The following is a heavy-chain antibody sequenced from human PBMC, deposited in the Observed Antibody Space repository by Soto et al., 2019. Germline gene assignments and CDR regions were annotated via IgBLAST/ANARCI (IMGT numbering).Heavy chain of an antibody. CDR2: TYYKSRWYN. Sequence: SQTLSLTSAISGDSASSNSAAWNWIRQSPSRGLEWRGRTYYKSRWYNDNAVSVKRRIPVNPDSSKNHFSLHLKSVTPEDKAVYYCAGTTSLQWYNMDAWEKGTTVTVSS. V-gene: IGHV6-1*01. D-gene: IGHD1-1*01. J-gene: IGHJ6*03. CDR1: GDSASSNSAA. CDR3: AGTTSLQWYNMDA.